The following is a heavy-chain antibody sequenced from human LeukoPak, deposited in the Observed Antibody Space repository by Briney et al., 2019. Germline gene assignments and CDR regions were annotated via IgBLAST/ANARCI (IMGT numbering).Heavy chain of an antibody. V-gene: IGHV3-20*04. J-gene: IGHJ4*02. Sequence: GGSLRLSCAASGFTFDDYGMTWVRQAPGKGLEWVSDINWNGGSIGYADSVKGRFSVSRDNAKNSLYLQMNSLRAEDTAFYYCAREKYDSSGYYTDNYYFDYWGQGTLVTVSS. CDR2: INWNGGSI. CDR1: GFTFDDYG. D-gene: IGHD3-22*01. CDR3: AREKYDSSGYYTDNYYFDY.